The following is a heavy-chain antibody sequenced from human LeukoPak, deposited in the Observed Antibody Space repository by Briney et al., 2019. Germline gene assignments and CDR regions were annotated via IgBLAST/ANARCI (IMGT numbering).Heavy chain of an antibody. Sequence: SETLSLTCAVYGGSFSGYYWSWIPQPPGKGLEWIGEINHSGSTNYNPSLKSRVTISVDTSKNQFSLKLSSVTAADTAVYYCARGNTFGGVIAYYYYYYYMDVWGKGTTVTVSS. CDR1: GGSFSGYY. D-gene: IGHD3-16*02. J-gene: IGHJ6*03. V-gene: IGHV4-34*01. CDR2: INHSGST. CDR3: ARGNTFGGVIAYYYYYYYMDV.